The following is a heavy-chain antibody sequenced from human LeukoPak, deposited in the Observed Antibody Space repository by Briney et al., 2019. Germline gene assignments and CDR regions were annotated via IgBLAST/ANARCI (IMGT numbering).Heavy chain of an antibody. Sequence: SVMVSCKASGGTFSSYAISWVRQAPGQGLEWMGGIIPIFGTANYAQKFQGRVTITTDESTSTAYMELSSLRSEDTAVYYCARGFNGVDTNYYYYMDVWGKGTTVTVSS. CDR2: IIPIFGTA. J-gene: IGHJ6*03. V-gene: IGHV1-69*05. CDR3: ARGFNGVDTNYYYYMDV. D-gene: IGHD2-8*01. CDR1: GGTFSSYA.